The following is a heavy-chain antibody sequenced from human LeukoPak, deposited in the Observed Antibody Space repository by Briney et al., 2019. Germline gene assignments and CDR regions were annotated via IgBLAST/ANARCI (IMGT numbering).Heavy chain of an antibody. CDR1: GYTFTGYY. CDR2: INPNSGCT. Sequence: GASVKVSCKASGYTFTGYYMHWVRQAPGQGREWMGRINPNSGCTNYAQQFQGRVTMTRDTSISTAYMELSRLRSDDTAVYYCARDLVVVPAVSNWFDPWGQGTLVTVSS. J-gene: IGHJ5*02. CDR3: ARDLVVVPAVSNWFDP. D-gene: IGHD2-2*01. V-gene: IGHV1-2*06.